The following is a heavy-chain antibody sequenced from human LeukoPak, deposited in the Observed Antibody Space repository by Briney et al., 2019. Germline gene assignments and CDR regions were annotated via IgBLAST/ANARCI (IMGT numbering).Heavy chain of an antibody. CDR1: GGSISSYY. Sequence: TSVTLSLTCTVSGGSISSYYWSWLRQPPGKGLEWLGYIYYSGSTNYNPSLKSRVTISVDTSKNQFSLKLSSVTAADTAVYYCARLRYYDSSGSPNWFDPWGQGTLVTVSS. D-gene: IGHD3-22*01. V-gene: IGHV4-59*08. CDR3: ARLRYYDSSGSPNWFDP. CDR2: IYYSGST. J-gene: IGHJ5*02.